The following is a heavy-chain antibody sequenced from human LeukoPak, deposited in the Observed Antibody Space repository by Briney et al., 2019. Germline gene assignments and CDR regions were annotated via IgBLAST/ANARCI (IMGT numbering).Heavy chain of an antibody. J-gene: IGHJ6*02. CDR2: ISFSGTTT. CDR3: AKDQYQLLQYYYYGMDV. Sequence: GGSLRLSCAASGITFSSYSMSWVRRAPGKGLEWVSSISFSGTTTYYADSVKGRFTVSRDNSKNTLYLQMDGLRAEDTAVYYCAKDQYQLLQYYYYGMDVWGQGTTVTVSS. D-gene: IGHD2-2*01. CDR1: GITFSSYS. V-gene: IGHV3-23*01.